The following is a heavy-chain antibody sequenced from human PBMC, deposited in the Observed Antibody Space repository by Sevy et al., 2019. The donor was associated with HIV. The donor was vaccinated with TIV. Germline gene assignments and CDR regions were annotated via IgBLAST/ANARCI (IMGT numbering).Heavy chain of an antibody. J-gene: IGHJ6*02. CDR3: ARSYTIVGVVTLTMDV. D-gene: IGHD3-3*01. CDR1: GFTFDRFD. V-gene: IGHV3-21*01. CDR2: IRSSTSDI. Sequence: GGSLRLSCAVSGFTFDRFDMNWVRQAPGKGLEWVSSIRSSTSDISYADSVKGRFTISRASTKNSLFLQMNNLRAGDTAVYFCARSYTIVGVVTLTMDVWGQGTTVTVSS.